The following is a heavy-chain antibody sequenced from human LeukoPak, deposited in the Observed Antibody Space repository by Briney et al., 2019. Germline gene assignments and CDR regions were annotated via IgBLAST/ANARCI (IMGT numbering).Heavy chain of an antibody. Sequence: PGGSLRLSCAASGFTFSSYGMHWVRQAPGKGLEWVAVIWYDGSNKYYADSVKGRFTISRDNSKNTLYLQMNSLRAEDTAVYYCARDSRTGYCSSTSCSPFDYWGQGTLVTVSS. CDR3: ARDSRTGYCSSTSCSPFDY. D-gene: IGHD2-2*01. J-gene: IGHJ4*02. V-gene: IGHV3-33*01. CDR1: GFTFSSYG. CDR2: IWYDGSNK.